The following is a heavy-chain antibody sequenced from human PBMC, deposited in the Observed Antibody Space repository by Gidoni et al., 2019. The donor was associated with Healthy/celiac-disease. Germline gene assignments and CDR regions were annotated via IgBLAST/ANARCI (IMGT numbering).Heavy chain of an antibody. CDR2: IKSKTDGGTT. V-gene: IGHV3-15*01. CDR1: GFTFSNAC. D-gene: IGHD3-22*01. Sequence: EVQLVESVGGLVKPGGSLRLPCAASGFTFSNACMSWVRQAPGKGLEWVGRIKSKTDGGTTDYAAPVKGRFTISRDDSKNTLYLQMNSLKTEDTAVYYCTTDRYYDSSGYYCGYWGQGTLVTVSS. CDR3: TTDRYYDSSGYYCGY. J-gene: IGHJ4*02.